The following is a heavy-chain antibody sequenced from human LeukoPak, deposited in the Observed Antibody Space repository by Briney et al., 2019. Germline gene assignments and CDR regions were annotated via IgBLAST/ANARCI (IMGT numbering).Heavy chain of an antibody. V-gene: IGHV4-39*07. CDR2: IYYSGST. J-gene: IGHJ4*02. CDR1: GGSIRSYY. CDR3: ARETSYGGDFDY. Sequence: SETLSLTCTVSGGSIRSYYWSWIRQPPGKGLEWIGSIYYSGSTYYNPSLKSRVTISVDTSKNQFSLKLSSVTAADTAVYYCARETSYGGDFDYWGQGTLVTVSS. D-gene: IGHD4-17*01.